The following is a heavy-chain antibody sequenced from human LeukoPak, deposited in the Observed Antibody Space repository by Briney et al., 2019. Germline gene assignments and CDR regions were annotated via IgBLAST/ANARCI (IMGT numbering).Heavy chain of an antibody. J-gene: IGHJ6*03. CDR3: ARDYSSGRYTYYYYYYMDV. Sequence: ASVKVSCKASGYTLTSDGMNWARQAPGQGLEWMGWINTNTGNPTYGQGFTGRFVFSLDTSVNTAYLQISSLKAEDTAVYYCARDYSSGRYTYYYYYYMDVWGKGTTVTVSS. D-gene: IGHD6-19*01. CDR2: INTNTGNP. CDR1: GYTLTSDG. V-gene: IGHV7-4-1*02.